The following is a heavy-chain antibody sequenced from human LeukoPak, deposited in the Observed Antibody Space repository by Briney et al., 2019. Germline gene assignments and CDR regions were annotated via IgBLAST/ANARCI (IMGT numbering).Heavy chain of an antibody. CDR1: GGSISSGSYY. CDR2: IYTSGST. D-gene: IGHD2-15*01. CDR3: ASFSSSSVKVVGDY. Sequence: TSETLSLTCTVSGGSISSGSYYWSWIRQPAGKGLEWIGRIYTSGSTNYNPSLKSRVTISVDTSKNQFSLKLSSVTAADTAVYYCASFSSSSVKVVGDYWGQGTLVTVSS. V-gene: IGHV4-61*02. J-gene: IGHJ4*02.